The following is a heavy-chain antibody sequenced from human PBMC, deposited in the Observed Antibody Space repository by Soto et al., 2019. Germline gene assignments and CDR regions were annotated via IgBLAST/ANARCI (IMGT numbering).Heavy chain of an antibody. J-gene: IGHJ6*02. CDR2: IYYSGST. V-gene: IGHV4-39*01. CDR3: ARQLNGYDFWSGYYYYYCGMDV. CDR1: GGSISSSSYY. Sequence: SETLSLTCTVSGGSISSSSYYWGWIRQPPGKGLEWIGSIYYSGSTYYNPSLKSRVTISVDTSKNQFSLKLSSVTAADTAVYYCARQLNGYDFWSGYYYYYCGMDVWGQGTTITVSS. D-gene: IGHD3-3*01.